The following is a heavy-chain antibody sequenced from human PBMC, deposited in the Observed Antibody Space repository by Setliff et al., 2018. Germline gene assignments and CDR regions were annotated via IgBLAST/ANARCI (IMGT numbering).Heavy chain of an antibody. J-gene: IGHJ4*02. D-gene: IGHD3-16*01. CDR2: ISSYNGNT. CDR3: ARGGSSLLGY. V-gene: IGHV1-18*01. Sequence: ASVKVSCKASGYSFSNYGITWVRQVPGQGLEWMGWISSYNGNTDYAQNFQGRVTLTTDTSTSTAYMELRSLRSDDTAVYYCARGGSSLLGYWGQGTLVTVSS. CDR1: GYSFSNYG.